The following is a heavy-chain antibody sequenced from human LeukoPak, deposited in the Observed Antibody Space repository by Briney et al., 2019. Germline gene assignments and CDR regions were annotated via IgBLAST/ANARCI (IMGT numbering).Heavy chain of an antibody. CDR2: ISGSGGST. D-gene: IGHD1-26*01. CDR3: AKKWGVGTTTLDYFDY. CDR1: GFTFSNYA. Sequence: GGSLRLSCAASGFTFSNYAMSWVRQAPGKGLEWVSGISGSGGSTYYADSVKGRFTISRDNAKNTLYLQMNSLTDEDTAVYYCAKKWGVGTTTLDYFDYWGQGTLVTVSS. V-gene: IGHV3-23*01. J-gene: IGHJ4*02.